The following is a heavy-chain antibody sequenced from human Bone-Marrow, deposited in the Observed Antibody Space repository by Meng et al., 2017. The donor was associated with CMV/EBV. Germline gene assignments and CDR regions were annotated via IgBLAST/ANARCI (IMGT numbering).Heavy chain of an antibody. CDR2: IIPILGTA. CDR1: SSYA. V-gene: IGHV1-69*05. D-gene: IGHD6-13*01. Sequence: SSYARSWGRQAPGKGLEWRGGIIPILGTANKAQKFQGRVTINTDESTSTAYRELSSLRSEDTAVYYCARDGAGIAAAGRGLRWFDPWGQGTLVTVSS. CDR3: ARDGAGIAAAGRGLRWFDP. J-gene: IGHJ5*02.